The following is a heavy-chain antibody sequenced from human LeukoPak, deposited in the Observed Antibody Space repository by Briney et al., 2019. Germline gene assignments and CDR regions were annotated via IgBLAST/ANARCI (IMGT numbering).Heavy chain of an antibody. CDR1: GFTFSNYA. Sequence: GGSLRLSCAASGFTFSNYAMHWVRQAPGKGLEWVAVISYDGSNKYYVDSVKGRFTISRDNSKNTLYLQMNSLRAEDTAVYYCARAYNNGWYYFDYWGQGTLVTVSS. J-gene: IGHJ4*02. V-gene: IGHV3-30-3*01. CDR3: ARAYNNGWYYFDY. D-gene: IGHD6-19*01. CDR2: ISYDGSNK.